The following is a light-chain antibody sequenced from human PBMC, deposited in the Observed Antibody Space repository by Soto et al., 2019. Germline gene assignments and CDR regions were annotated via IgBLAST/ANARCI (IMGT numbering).Light chain of an antibody. CDR3: QQYNEWPPFT. J-gene: IGKJ5*01. V-gene: IGKV3-15*01. CDR1: QSVRSN. Sequence: EISMTQSPATLSVSPGERATLSCRASQSVRSNLAWYQQKPGQAPRLVIYAASTRATGIPDRFSGSVSGTEFTLTISSLQSEDFAVYYCQQYNEWPPFTFGQGTRLEIK. CDR2: AAS.